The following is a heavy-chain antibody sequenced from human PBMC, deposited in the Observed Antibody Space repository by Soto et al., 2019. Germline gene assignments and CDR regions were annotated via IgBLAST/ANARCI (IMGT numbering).Heavy chain of an antibody. CDR1: GLTVSSSY. CDR3: ATDPHGSGSV. D-gene: IGHD3-10*01. J-gene: IGHJ4*02. V-gene: IGHV3-53*01. CDR2: TYSGSNT. Sequence: PGGSLRLSCAASGLTVSSSYMTWVRQAPGKGLEWVSVTYSGSNTYYADSVKGRFTISRVNSKNTLYLQMNSLRAEDTAVYYCATDPHGSGSVWGQGTLVTVSS.